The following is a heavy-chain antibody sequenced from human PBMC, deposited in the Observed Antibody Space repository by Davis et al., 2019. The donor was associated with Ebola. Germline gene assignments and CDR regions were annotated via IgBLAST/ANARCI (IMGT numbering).Heavy chain of an antibody. Sequence: PSETLSLTCTVSGGSISSYYWSWIRQPAGKGLEWIGRIYTSGTTNYNPSLKSRVTISVDTSKNQCSLKLSSVTAADTAVYYCARDLMKRFDPWGQGTLVTVSS. CDR1: GGSISSYY. CDR2: IYTSGTT. CDR3: ARDLMKRFDP. V-gene: IGHV4-4*07. J-gene: IGHJ5*02.